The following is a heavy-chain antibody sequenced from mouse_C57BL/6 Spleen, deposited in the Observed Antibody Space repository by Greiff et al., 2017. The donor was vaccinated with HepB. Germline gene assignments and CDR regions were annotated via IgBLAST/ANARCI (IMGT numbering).Heavy chain of an antibody. CDR2: ISSGSSTI. J-gene: IGHJ3*01. CDR1: GFTFSDYG. Sequence: EVHLVESGGGLVKPGGSLKLSCAASGFTFSDYGMHWVRQAPEKGLEWVAYISSGSSTIYYADRVKGRFTISRDNAKNTLFLQMTSLGSEDTAMYYCARPDDYDWFAYWGQGTLVTVSA. CDR3: ARPDDYDWFAY. D-gene: IGHD2-4*01. V-gene: IGHV5-17*01.